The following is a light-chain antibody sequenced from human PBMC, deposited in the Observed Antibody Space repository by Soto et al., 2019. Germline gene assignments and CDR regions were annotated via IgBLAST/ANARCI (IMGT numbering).Light chain of an antibody. CDR3: QQYHSPPLT. CDR2: GAV. V-gene: IGKV3-20*01. Sequence: EIVLTQSPGTLSLSPGQRATLSCRASQNIRSNYVAWFQQTPGQAPRLLIYGAVNKASGIPDRFSGSGSGTEFTLTISSLEPEDCVVYYCQQYHSPPLTFGQGTKVEIK. CDR1: QNIRSNY. J-gene: IGKJ1*01.